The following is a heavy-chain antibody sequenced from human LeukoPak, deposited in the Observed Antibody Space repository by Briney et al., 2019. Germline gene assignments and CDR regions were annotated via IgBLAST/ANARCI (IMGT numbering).Heavy chain of an antibody. CDR2: INPNSGGT. D-gene: IGHD3-3*01. J-gene: IGHJ4*02. CDR3: ARGSITIFGVVIIVAEDFDY. Sequence: LGASVKVSCKASGYTFTGYYMHWVRQAPGQGLEWMGWINPNSGGTNYAQKFQGRVTMTRDTSISTAYMELSRLRSDDTAVYYCARGSITIFGVVIIVAEDFDYWGQGTLVTVSS. CDR1: GYTFTGYY. V-gene: IGHV1-2*03.